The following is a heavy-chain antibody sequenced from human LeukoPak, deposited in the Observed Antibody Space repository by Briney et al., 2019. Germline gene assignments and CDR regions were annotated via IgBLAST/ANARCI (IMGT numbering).Heavy chain of an antibody. Sequence: GGSLRLSCAASGFTVSSNYMSWVRQAPGRGLEWVSVNYSGGSTYYADSVKGRFTISRHNSKNTLYLQMNSLRAEDTAVYYCASAVDTAMGEAWYYFDYWGQGTLVTVSS. CDR3: ASAVDTAMGEAWYYFDY. CDR1: GFTVSSNY. J-gene: IGHJ4*02. CDR2: NYSGGST. V-gene: IGHV3-53*04. D-gene: IGHD5-18*01.